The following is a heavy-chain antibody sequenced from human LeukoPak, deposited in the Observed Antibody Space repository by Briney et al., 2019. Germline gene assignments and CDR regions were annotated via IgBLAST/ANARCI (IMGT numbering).Heavy chain of an antibody. V-gene: IGHV3-23*01. Sequence: GGSLKLSCATSGFTFTTFWMHWVRQAPGKGLEWVSVISGSGVSTYYADSVKGRFTISRDNSRNTLYLQMNSLRAEDTAVYYCAKDLHYGDYAGGDAFDMCGQGTMVTVSS. CDR2: ISGSGVST. J-gene: IGHJ3*02. CDR1: GFTFTTFW. D-gene: IGHD4-17*01. CDR3: AKDLHYGDYAGGDAFDM.